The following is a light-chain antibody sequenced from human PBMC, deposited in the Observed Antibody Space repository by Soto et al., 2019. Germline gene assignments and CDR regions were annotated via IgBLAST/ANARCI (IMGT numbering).Light chain of an antibody. CDR1: QTISRN. Sequence: DIQMTQSPSSLSASAGDTITITCRASQTISRNLNWYQQKPGKAPKLLIHAASNLHSGVPSRFSGSGSGTEFTLTISSLQPEDSATYYCQQTYSTPVTLGGGTKVEIK. CDR2: AAS. V-gene: IGKV1-39*01. CDR3: QQTYSTPVT. J-gene: IGKJ4*01.